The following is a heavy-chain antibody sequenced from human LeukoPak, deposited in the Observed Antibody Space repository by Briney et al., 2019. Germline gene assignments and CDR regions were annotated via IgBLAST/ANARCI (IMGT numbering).Heavy chain of an antibody. CDR1: GFTLDGYG. J-gene: IGHJ4*02. D-gene: IGHD6-13*01. CDR2: INWNGAGT. Sequence: GGSLRLSCAASGFTLDGYGMSWVRQVPGKGLEWVSGINWNGAGTDYADSVKGRFTISRDTAKNSLYLQMNGLRAEDTALYHCARDGSSGWYSDYWGQGILVTVSS. V-gene: IGHV3-20*01. CDR3: ARDGSSGWYSDY.